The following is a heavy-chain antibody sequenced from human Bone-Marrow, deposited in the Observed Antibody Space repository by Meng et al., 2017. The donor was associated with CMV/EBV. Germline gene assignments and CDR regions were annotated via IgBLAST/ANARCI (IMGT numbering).Heavy chain of an antibody. J-gene: IGHJ3*02. CDR3: ARVGYSGSYHDAFDI. CDR2: IYYSGST. V-gene: IGHV4-31*03. CDR1: GGSISSGGYY. Sequence: SETLSLTCTVSGGSISSGGYYWSWIRQHPGKGLEWIGYIYYSGSTYYNPSLKSRVTISVDTSKNQFSLKLSSVTAADTAVYYCARVGYSGSYHDAFDIWGQGKMVTGSS. D-gene: IGHD1-26*01.